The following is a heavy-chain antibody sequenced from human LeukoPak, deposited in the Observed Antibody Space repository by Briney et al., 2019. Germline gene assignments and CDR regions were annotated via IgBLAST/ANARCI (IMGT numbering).Heavy chain of an antibody. CDR1: GYTFTSYA. CDR2: INAGNGNT. CDR3: ARNQNYDILTGYYEYYFDY. V-gene: IGHV1-3*01. J-gene: IGHJ4*02. D-gene: IGHD3-9*01. Sequence: ASVKVSCKASGYTFTSYAMHWVRQAPGQRLEWMGWINAGNGNTKYSQKFQGRVTITRDTSASTAYTELSSLRSEDTAVYYCARNQNYDILTGYYEYYFDYWGQGTLVTVSS.